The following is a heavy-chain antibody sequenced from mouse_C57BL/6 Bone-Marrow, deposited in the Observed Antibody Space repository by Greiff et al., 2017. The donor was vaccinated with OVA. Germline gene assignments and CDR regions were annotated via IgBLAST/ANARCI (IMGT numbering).Heavy chain of an antibody. J-gene: IGHJ3*01. Sequence: QVQLQQPGAELVKPGASVKMSCKASGYTFTSYWITWVKQRPGQGLEWIGDIYPGSGSTNYNEKFKSKATLTVDTSSSTAYMQLSSLTSEDSAVYDCAREGIYYGNPRLFAYWGQGTLVTVSA. CDR2: IYPGSGST. CDR1: GYTFTSYW. D-gene: IGHD2-1*01. CDR3: AREGIYYGNPRLFAY. V-gene: IGHV1-55*01.